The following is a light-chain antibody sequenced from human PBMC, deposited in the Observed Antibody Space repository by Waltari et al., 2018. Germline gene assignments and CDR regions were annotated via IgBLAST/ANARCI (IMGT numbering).Light chain of an antibody. CDR2: GAF. CDR1: HGISDN. J-gene: IGKJ5*01. CDR3: QQHNRWPPIT. Sequence: EVVMTQSPATLSVSPGERATLSCRASHGISDNLAWYQQKPGQAPRLLIYGAFTRATGIPARFTGSGSGTEFTLTINSLQSEDSAVYYCQQHNRWPPITFGQGTRLEIK. V-gene: IGKV3-15*01.